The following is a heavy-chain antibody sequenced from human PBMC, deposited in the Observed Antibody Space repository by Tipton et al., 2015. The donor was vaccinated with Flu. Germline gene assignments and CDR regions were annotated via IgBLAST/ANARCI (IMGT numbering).Heavy chain of an antibody. Sequence: GLVKPSETLSLTCTVSSGSIRSTNYFCAWIRQPPGKRLEWIGSIYYSGTTYYSPSLTSRVAISLDTSTNQFSLKLSSMTAADTAVYHCARLSYYDVDLKNFYFEYWGQGTLVTVAT. D-gene: IGHD3-10*02. CDR1: SGSIRSTNYF. CDR2: IYYSGTT. V-gene: IGHV4-39*01. CDR3: ARLSYYDVDLKNFYFEY. J-gene: IGHJ4*02.